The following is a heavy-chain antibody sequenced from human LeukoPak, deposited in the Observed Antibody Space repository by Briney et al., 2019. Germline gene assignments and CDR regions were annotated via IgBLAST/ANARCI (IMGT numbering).Heavy chain of an antibody. Sequence: GGSLRLSCAASGFTFSSYSMNWVRQAPGKGLEWVSSISSSSSYIYYADSVKGRFTISRDNARNSLYLQMNSLRAEDTAVYYCARDLSGRGSGYWGQGTLVTVSS. V-gene: IGHV3-21*01. CDR2: ISSSSSYI. J-gene: IGHJ4*02. CDR1: GFTFSSYS. CDR3: ARDLSGRGSGY. D-gene: IGHD3-10*01.